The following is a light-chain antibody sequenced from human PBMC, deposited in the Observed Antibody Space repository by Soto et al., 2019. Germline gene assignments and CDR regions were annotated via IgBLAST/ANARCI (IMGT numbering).Light chain of an antibody. Sequence: EIVLTQSPATLSLSPGEIATLSCRASQSVSSYLAWYQQKPGQAPRLLIYDASNRATGIPARFSGSVSGTDFTLTISSLEPEDFAVYYCQQRSNWPLTFGGGTKVEIK. CDR3: QQRSNWPLT. V-gene: IGKV3-11*01. CDR1: QSVSSY. J-gene: IGKJ4*01. CDR2: DAS.